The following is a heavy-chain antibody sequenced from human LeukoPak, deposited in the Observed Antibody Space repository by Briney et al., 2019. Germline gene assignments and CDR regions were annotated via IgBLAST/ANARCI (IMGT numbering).Heavy chain of an antibody. V-gene: IGHV3-23*01. D-gene: IGHD1-26*01. CDR3: ARRRRGELLYNYFDY. J-gene: IGHJ4*02. CDR2: ISGSGGST. Sequence: GGSLRLSCAASGFTFSSYGMSWVRQAPGKGLEWVSAISGSGGSTYYADSVKGRFTISRDNSKNTLYLQMGSLRAEDMAVYYCARRRRGELLYNYFDYWGQGTLVTVSS. CDR1: GFTFSSYG.